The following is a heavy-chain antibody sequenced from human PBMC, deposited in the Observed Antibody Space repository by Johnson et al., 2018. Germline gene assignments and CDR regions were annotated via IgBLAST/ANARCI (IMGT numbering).Heavy chain of an antibody. V-gene: IGHV3-30*18. D-gene: IGHD5-18*01. Sequence: VQLVESGGGVVQPGRSLRLSCAASGFTFSSYGMHWVRQAPGKGLEWVAVIWYDGSNKYYADSVKGRFTISRDNSKNKLYLQMNSLRAEDTAVYYCAKDKIGYSYGLHYYYYYMDVWGKGTTVTVSS. CDR2: IWYDGSNK. CDR1: GFTFSSYG. J-gene: IGHJ6*03. CDR3: AKDKIGYSYGLHYYYYYMDV.